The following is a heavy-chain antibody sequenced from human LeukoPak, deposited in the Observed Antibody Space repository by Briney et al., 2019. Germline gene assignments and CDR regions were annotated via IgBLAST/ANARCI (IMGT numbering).Heavy chain of an antibody. V-gene: IGHV3-23*01. CDR1: GITLSNYG. CDR2: ISDSGGST. Sequence: PGGSLRLSCAVSGITLSNYGMSWVRQAPGKGLEWVAGISDSGGSTNYADSVKGRFTISRDNPKNTLYLQMNSLRAEVTAVYFCAKRGVVIRVILVGFHKEAYYFDSWGQVALVTVSS. CDR3: AKRGVVIRVILVGFHKEAYYFDS. D-gene: IGHD3-22*01. J-gene: IGHJ4*02.